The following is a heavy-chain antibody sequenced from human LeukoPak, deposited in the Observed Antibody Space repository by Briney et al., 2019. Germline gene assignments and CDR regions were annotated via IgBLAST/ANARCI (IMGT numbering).Heavy chain of an antibody. Sequence: GGSLRLSCAASGFTFSSYSMNWVRQAPGKGLEWVSYISSSSSTIYYADSVKGRFTISRDNAKNSLYLQMNSLRDEDTAVYYCARGRKQWLVREYYFDYWGQGTLVTVSS. V-gene: IGHV3-48*02. CDR1: GFTFSSYS. J-gene: IGHJ4*02. CDR3: ARGRKQWLVREYYFDY. CDR2: ISSSSSTI. D-gene: IGHD6-19*01.